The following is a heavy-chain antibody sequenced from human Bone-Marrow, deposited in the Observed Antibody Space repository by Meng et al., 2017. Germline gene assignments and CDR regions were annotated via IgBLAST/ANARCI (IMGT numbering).Heavy chain of an antibody. D-gene: IGHD3-10*01. CDR1: GYTFNHYT. CDR3: ARDSGYGSGSYYNVGSYYYGMDV. CDR2: ISAYNGNT. V-gene: IGHV1-18*01. Sequence: ASVKVSCKASGYTFNHYTIRRERRAPGQGLEWMGWISAYNGNTNYAQKLQGRVTMTTDTSTSTAYMELRSLRSDDTAVYYCARDSGYGSGSYYNVGSYYYGMDVWGQGTMVTVSS. J-gene: IGHJ6*02.